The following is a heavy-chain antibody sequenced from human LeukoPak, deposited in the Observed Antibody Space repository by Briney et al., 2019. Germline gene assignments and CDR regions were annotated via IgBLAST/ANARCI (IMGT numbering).Heavy chain of an antibody. Sequence: ASVKVSCKASGYTFTSYGISWVRQAPGQGLEWMGGIIPIFGTANYAQKFQGRVTITADESTSTAYMELSSLRSEDTAVYYCARDFTDIVVVPAAIGHGGYYYYGMDVWGQGTTVTVSS. CDR3: ARDFTDIVVVPAAIGHGGYYYYGMDV. CDR2: IIPIFGTA. J-gene: IGHJ6*02. D-gene: IGHD2-2*01. V-gene: IGHV1-69*13. CDR1: GYTFTSYG.